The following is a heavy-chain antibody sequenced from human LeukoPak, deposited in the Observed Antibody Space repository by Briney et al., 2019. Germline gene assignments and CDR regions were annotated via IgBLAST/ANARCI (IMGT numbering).Heavy chain of an antibody. D-gene: IGHD3-3*01. V-gene: IGHV3-23*01. CDR3: AKCARTPVGGSGWCNWFDT. J-gene: IGHJ5*02. CDR1: GFTFGNYA. CDR2: LSSSGGNP. Sequence: GGSLRLSCAASGFTFGNYAMNWVRQAPGKGLEWVSSLSSSGGNPNYADSVKGRFTISRDTSKNTLFLQMNSLRAEDTALYSCAKCARTPVGGSGWCNWFDTWGQGTQVTVSS.